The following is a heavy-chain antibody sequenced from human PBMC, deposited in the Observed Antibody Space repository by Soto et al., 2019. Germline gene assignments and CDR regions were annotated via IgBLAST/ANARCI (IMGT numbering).Heavy chain of an antibody. CDR1: GGSISSGDYY. Sequence: SETLSLTCTVSGGSISSGDYYWSWIRQPPGKGLEWIGYIYYSGSAYYNPSLKSRVTISVDTSKNQFSLKLSSVTAADTAVYYCASQKVVPAAIGRIYYYYYGMDVWGQGTTVTVSS. V-gene: IGHV4-30-4*01. CDR2: IYYSGSA. D-gene: IGHD2-2*01. CDR3: ASQKVVPAAIGRIYYYYYGMDV. J-gene: IGHJ6*02.